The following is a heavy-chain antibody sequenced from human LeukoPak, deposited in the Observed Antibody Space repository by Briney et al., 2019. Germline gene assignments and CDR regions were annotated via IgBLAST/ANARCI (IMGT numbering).Heavy chain of an antibody. CDR3: AKPIAVSSSWYQAWDY. CDR2: ITGSGDTT. Sequence: GGSLRLSCAASGFTFSNYAMSWVRQAPGKGLEWVSAITGSGDTTYYAHPVKGRFTISRDNSKNTVYLQMNSLRAEDKAVYYCAKPIAVSSSWYQAWDYWGQGTLVTVSS. CDR1: GFTFSNYA. V-gene: IGHV3-23*01. D-gene: IGHD6-13*01. J-gene: IGHJ4*02.